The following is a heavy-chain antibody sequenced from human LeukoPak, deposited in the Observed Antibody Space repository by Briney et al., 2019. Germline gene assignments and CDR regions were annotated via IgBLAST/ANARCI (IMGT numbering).Heavy chain of an antibody. V-gene: IGHV4-34*01. CDR2: INHSGST. J-gene: IGHJ6*02. CDR1: GGSFSGYY. D-gene: IGHD4-17*01. CDR3: ARGRGDYGDYSYYYYYGMDV. Sequence: PSETLSLTCAVSGGSFSGYYWSWIRQPPGKGLEWIGEINHSGSTNYNPSLKSRVTISVDTSKNQFSLKLSSVTAADTAVYYCARGRGDYGDYSYYYYYGMDVWGQGTTVTVSS.